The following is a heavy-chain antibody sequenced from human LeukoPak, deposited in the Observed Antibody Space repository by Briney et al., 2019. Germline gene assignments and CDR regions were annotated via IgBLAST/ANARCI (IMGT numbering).Heavy chain of an antibody. CDR1: GFTVSSNY. CDR3: ARDGARVGDTSPYFDY. CDR2: IYSGGST. D-gene: IGHD1-26*01. Sequence: GGSLRLSCAASGFTVSSNYMSWVRQAPGKGLEWVSVIYSGGSTYYADSVKGRFTISRDNSKNTLYLQMNSLRAEDTAVYYCARDGARVGDTSPYFDYWGQGTLVTVSS. V-gene: IGHV3-53*01. J-gene: IGHJ4*02.